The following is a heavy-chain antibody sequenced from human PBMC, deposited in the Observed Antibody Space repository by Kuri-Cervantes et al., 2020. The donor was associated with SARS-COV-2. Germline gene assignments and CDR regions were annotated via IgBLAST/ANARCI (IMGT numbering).Heavy chain of an antibody. CDR1: GVSFSGYY. CDR2: INHSGNT. Sequence: AETLTLTCAVYGVSFSGYYWRWIRQPPGKGLEWSGEINHSGNTNYNPSLKRRVTISVDTSKNQFSQKLSSVTAADSAVYYCARANIVEVPADVGAIIYYYYYMDVWGKGTTVTVSS. D-gene: IGHD2-2*01. CDR3: ARANIVEVPADVGAIIYYYYYMDV. V-gene: IGHV4-34*01. J-gene: IGHJ6*03.